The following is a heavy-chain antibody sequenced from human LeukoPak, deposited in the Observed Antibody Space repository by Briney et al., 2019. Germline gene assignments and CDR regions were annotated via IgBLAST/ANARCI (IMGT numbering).Heavy chain of an antibody. CDR2: IYYSGST. CDR1: GGSISSSSYY. J-gene: IGHJ6*02. V-gene: IGHV4-39*07. Sequence: SETLSLTCTVSGGSISSSSYYWGWIRQPPGKGLEWIGSIYYSGSTYFNPSLKSRVTISVDTSKNQFSLKPSSVTAADTAVYYCASYGGNSRYYYGMDVWGQGTTVTVSS. CDR3: ASYGGNSRYYYGMDV. D-gene: IGHD4-23*01.